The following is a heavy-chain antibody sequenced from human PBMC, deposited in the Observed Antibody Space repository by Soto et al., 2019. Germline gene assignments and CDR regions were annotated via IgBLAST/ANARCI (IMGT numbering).Heavy chain of an antibody. J-gene: IGHJ6*03. V-gene: IGHV3-7*01. CDR3: ARRGSTPYYYHYYMDV. Sequence: GGSLRLSCAASGFTFSSYWMSWVRQAPGKGLEWVANIKQDGSEEYYVDSVKGRFTISRDNAKNSLYLQMNSLRAEDTAVYYCARRGSTPYYYHYYMDVWGKGTTVTVSS. D-gene: IGHD4-4*01. CDR2: IKQDGSEE. CDR1: GFTFSSYW.